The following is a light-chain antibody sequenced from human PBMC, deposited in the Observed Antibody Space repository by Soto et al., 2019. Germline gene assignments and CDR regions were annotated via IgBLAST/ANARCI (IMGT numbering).Light chain of an antibody. CDR2: EVS. Sequence: QSALTQPASVSGSPGQSITISCTGTSSDVGGYNYVSWYQQHPGKAPKLMIYEVSNRPSGVSNRFSGSKSGNTASLTISGLQAEDEADSYCSSYTSSSTLEGVFGGGTKLTVL. V-gene: IGLV2-14*01. J-gene: IGLJ3*02. CDR3: SSYTSSSTLEGV. CDR1: SSDVGGYNY.